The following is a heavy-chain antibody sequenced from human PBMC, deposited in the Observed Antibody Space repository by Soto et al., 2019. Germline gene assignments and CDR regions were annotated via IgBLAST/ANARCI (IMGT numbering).Heavy chain of an antibody. CDR2: INHSGST. D-gene: IGHD3-3*01. V-gene: IGHV4-34*01. Sequence: QVQLQQWGAGLLKPSETLSLTCAVYGGSFSGYYWSWIRQPPGKGLEWIGEINHSGSTNYNPSLKSRVTISVDTSKNQFSLKLSSVTAADTAVYYCARGAKRRDFWSGYYSRGDNWFDPWGQGTLVTVSS. J-gene: IGHJ5*02. CDR1: GGSFSGYY. CDR3: ARGAKRRDFWSGYYSRGDNWFDP.